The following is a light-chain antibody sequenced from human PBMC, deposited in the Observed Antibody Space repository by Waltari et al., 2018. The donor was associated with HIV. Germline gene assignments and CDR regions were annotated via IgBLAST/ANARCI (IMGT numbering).Light chain of an antibody. CDR1: QTISNN. J-gene: IGKJ2*01. CDR3: QQYNNWPQT. V-gene: IGKV3-15*01. CDR2: GAS. Sequence: EKVMTQSPATLSVSPGERATLSCRASQTISNNLAWYQQKPGQAPQLLIYGASTRAAGVPARFSGSGSGTEFTLTITSLQSEDLAIYYCQQYNNWPQTFGQGTKVEIK.